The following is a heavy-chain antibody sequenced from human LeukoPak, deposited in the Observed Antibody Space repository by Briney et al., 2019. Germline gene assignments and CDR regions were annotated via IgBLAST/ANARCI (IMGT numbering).Heavy chain of an antibody. D-gene: IGHD6-6*01. Sequence: GGSLRLSCTASGFTFGDYAMSWVRQAPGKGLEWVGFIRSKASGGTGEYAASEKGRFTISRDDSKSIAYLQMDSLKTEDTALYYCTTDPPTRYWGQGTVVTVSS. CDR2: IRSKASGGTG. V-gene: IGHV3-49*04. CDR1: GFTFGDYA. CDR3: TTDPPTRY. J-gene: IGHJ4*02.